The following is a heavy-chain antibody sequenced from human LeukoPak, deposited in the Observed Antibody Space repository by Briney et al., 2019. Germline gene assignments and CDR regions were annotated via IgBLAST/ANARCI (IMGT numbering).Heavy chain of an antibody. J-gene: IGHJ4*02. CDR3: AGLEGRYSTDWFYFFDY. D-gene: IGHD6-19*01. CDR1: GGSISSLNL. CDR2: MHLGGTT. Sequence: SETLSLTCIVSGGSISSLNLWSWLRQPPGKGLEWIGEMHLGGTTNFNPSLKSRVTILIDKSKNQLSLQLTSVTAADTAVYYCAGLEGRYSTDWFYFFDYWGQGALVTVSS. V-gene: IGHV4-4*02.